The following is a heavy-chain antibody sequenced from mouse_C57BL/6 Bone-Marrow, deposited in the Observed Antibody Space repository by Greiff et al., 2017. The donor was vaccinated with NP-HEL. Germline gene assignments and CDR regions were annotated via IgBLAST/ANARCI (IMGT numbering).Heavy chain of an antibody. CDR3: ARDDYGTRGDWYFDV. Sequence: VQLQQSGPELVKPGASVKISCKASGYTFTDYYMNWVKQSHGKSLEWIGDINPNNGGTSYTQQFKGKATLTVDQSSSTAYMELRSLTAEDSAVYYCARDDYGTRGDWYFDVWGTGTTVTVSS. CDR1: GYTFTDYY. CDR2: INPNNGGT. D-gene: IGHD1-1*01. J-gene: IGHJ1*03. V-gene: IGHV1-26*01.